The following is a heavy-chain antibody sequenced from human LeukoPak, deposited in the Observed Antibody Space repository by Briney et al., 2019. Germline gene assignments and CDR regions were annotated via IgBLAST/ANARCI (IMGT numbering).Heavy chain of an antibody. V-gene: IGHV1-2*02. J-gene: IGHJ4*02. D-gene: IGHD2-21*02. CDR1: GGTFSSYA. CDR3: ANTFCGGDCYSAFDS. Sequence: ASVKVSCKASGGTFSSYAISWVRQAPGQGLEWMGWINPNSGGTNYAQKFQGRVTMTRDTSISTAYMELSRLGSDDTAVYYCANTFCGGDCYSAFDSWGQGTLVTVSA. CDR2: INPNSGGT.